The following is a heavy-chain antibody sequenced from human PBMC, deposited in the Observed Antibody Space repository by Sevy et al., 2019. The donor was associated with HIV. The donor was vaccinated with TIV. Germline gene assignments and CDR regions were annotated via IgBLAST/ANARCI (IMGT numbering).Heavy chain of an antibody. J-gene: IGHJ4*02. D-gene: IGHD2-2*01. CDR3: ARGRQAYVVVVPSTVPFDY. Sequence: SETLSLTRAVSGGSFSGYFWNWIRQSPGKGLEWIGEINHTGSLKYNPSLKSRVTISVDASKSQLSLHLRSVTAADTAVYYCARGRQAYVVVVPSTVPFDYWGRGTLVTVSS. CDR1: GGSFSGYF. CDR2: INHTGSL. V-gene: IGHV4-34*01.